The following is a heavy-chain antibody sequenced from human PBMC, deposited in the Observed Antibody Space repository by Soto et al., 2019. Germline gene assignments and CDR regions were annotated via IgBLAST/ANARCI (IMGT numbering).Heavy chain of an antibody. CDR2: VIPIFGTA. CDR3: ARDPRLGSYESSPSGVLDV. Sequence: AVKVSCKASGGTFSSYAISWVRQAPGQGLEWMGGVIPIFGTANYAQKFQGRVTITAGESTSTAYMELSSLRSEDTAVYYCARDPRLGSYESSPSGVLDVWG. D-gene: IGHD3-22*01. J-gene: IGHJ6*01. CDR1: GGTFSSYA. V-gene: IGHV1-69*13.